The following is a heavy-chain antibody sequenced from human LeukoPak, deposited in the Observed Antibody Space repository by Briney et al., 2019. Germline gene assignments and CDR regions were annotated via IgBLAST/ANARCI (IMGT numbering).Heavy chain of an antibody. CDR3: ARDMRELHYFDY. CDR1: GFTFSSYA. Sequence: GGSLRLSCAASGFTFSSYAMHWVRQAPGKGLEGVAVISYDGSNKYYADSVKGRFTISRDNSKNTLFLQMNSLRAEDTAVYYCARDMRELHYFDYWGQGTLVTVSS. V-gene: IGHV3-30-3*01. D-gene: IGHD1-26*01. J-gene: IGHJ4*02. CDR2: ISYDGSNK.